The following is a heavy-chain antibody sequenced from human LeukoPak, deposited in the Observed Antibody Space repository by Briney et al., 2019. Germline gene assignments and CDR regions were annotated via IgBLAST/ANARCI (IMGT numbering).Heavy chain of an antibody. J-gene: IGHJ4*02. Sequence: SVKVSCKASGGTFSSYAISWVRQAPGQGLESMGGIIPIFGTANYAQKFQGRVTITADESTSTAYMELSSLRSEDTAVYYCARRRSSSWYGYFDYWGQGTLVTVSS. CDR2: IIPIFGTA. CDR1: GGTFSSYA. CDR3: ARRRSSSWYGYFDY. V-gene: IGHV1-69*01. D-gene: IGHD6-13*01.